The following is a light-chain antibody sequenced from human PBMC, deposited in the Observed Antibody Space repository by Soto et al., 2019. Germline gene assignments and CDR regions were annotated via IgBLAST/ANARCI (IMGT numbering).Light chain of an antibody. CDR1: QSVSTN. CDR3: QQYYDWPPWT. V-gene: IGKV3-15*01. Sequence: DIVMTQSPPTLSVSPGERVTLSCRASQSVSTNLAWYQQKPGQPPRLLIYGASTRATGIPARFSGSGSGTEFALTIRSLQSEDFALYDCQQYYDWPPWTFGQGTKVEIK. CDR2: GAS. J-gene: IGKJ1*01.